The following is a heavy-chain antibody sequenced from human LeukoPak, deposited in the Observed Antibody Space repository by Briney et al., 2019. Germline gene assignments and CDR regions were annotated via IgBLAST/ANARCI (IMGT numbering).Heavy chain of an antibody. CDR1: GGSFSGYY. CDR3: ARSGYSSIAAAVDY. J-gene: IGHJ4*02. Sequence: SETLSLTCAVYGGSFSGYYWSWIRQPPGKGLEWIGEINHSGSTNYNPSLKSRVTISVDTSKNQFSLKLSSVTAADTAVYYCARSGYSSIAAAVDYWGQGTPITVSS. V-gene: IGHV4-34*01. CDR2: INHSGST. D-gene: IGHD6-13*01.